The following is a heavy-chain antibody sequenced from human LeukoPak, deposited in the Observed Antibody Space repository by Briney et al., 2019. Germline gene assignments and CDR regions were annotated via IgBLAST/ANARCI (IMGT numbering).Heavy chain of an antibody. D-gene: IGHD6-19*01. CDR3: ARDYESSGSNGAFDI. J-gene: IGHJ3*02. V-gene: IGHV3-53*01. CDR2: IYSGGST. Sequence: GGSLRLSCAASGFIFRNAWMSWVRQAPGKGLEWVSVIYSGGSTHYAESVKGRFTISRDNSKNTVYLQMNSVRAEDTAVYYCARDYESSGSNGAFDIWGQGTMVTVSS. CDR1: GFIFRNAW.